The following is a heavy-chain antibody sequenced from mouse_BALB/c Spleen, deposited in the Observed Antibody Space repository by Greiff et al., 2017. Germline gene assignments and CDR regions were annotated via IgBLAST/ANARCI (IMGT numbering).Heavy chain of an antibody. V-gene: IGHV5-9-4*01. CDR3: ARDYYGSSLGLAY. CDR2: ISSGGSYT. D-gene: IGHD1-1*01. J-gene: IGHJ3*01. CDR1: GFTFSSYA. Sequence: EVMLVESGGGLVKPGGSLKLSCAASGFTFSSYAMSWVRQSPEKGLEWVAEISSGGSYTYYQDTVTGRFTISRDNAKNTLYLERSSLRSEDTAMYYCARDYYGSSLGLAYWGQGTLVTVSA.